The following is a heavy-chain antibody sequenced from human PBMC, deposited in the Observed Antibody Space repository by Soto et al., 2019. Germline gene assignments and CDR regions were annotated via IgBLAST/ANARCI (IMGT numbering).Heavy chain of an antibody. Sequence: ASVKVSCKASGYSFTNNDVSWVRQATGQGLEWMGWMNPGSGDTGYAQKFQGRVTMTRDISIATAYMELSSLRSDDTAIYYCARMATFGSLNWFDTWGQGTLVTVSS. CDR2: MNPGSGDT. D-gene: IGHD3-16*01. CDR1: GYSFTNND. CDR3: ARMATFGSLNWFDT. V-gene: IGHV1-8*01. J-gene: IGHJ5*02.